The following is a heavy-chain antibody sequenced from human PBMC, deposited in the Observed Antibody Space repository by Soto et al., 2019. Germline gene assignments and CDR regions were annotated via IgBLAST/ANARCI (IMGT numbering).Heavy chain of an antibody. CDR3: ARGLTTAIVYYYYGMDV. Sequence: ASVKVCCKTSGYTFTDFYLHWVRQAPGQGLEWMGWINPNTGVTTYTQKFQGRVTMTRDTSSSTTYMELTSLISDDTAVYYCARGLTTAIVYYYYGMDVWGQGTTVTVSS. J-gene: IGHJ6*02. CDR2: INPNTGVT. CDR1: GYTFTDFY. V-gene: IGHV1-2*02. D-gene: IGHD3-22*01.